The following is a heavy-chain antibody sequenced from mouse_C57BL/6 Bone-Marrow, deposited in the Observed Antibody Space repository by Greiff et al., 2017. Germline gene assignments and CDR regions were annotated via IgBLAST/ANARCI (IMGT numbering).Heavy chain of an antibody. CDR2: IDPEDGDT. V-gene: IGHV14-1*01. J-gene: IGHJ3*01. D-gene: IGHD3-3*01. CDR1: GFNIKDYY. CDR3: TTGRGGVAY. Sequence: VQLKESGAELVRPGASVKLSCTASGFNIKDYYMHWVKQRPEQGLEWIGRIDPEDGDTEYAPKFQGKATMTAATSSNTAYLQLSSLTSEDTAVYYCTTGRGGVAYWGQGTLVTVSA.